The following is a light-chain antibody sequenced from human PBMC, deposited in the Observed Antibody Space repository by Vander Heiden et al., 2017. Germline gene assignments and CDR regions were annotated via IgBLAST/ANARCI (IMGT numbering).Light chain of an antibody. V-gene: IGLV2-14*03. J-gene: IGLJ1*01. Sequence: QSALTQPASVSGSPGQSITISCTETSSDVGGYNFVSWYRQHPGKAPQRIIDDVSNRPSGVSNHFSGSKSGNTASLTISGLQAEDEADYYCSSYTRASTLYVFGTGTKVTVL. CDR2: DVS. CDR3: SSYTRASTLYV. CDR1: SSDVGGYNF.